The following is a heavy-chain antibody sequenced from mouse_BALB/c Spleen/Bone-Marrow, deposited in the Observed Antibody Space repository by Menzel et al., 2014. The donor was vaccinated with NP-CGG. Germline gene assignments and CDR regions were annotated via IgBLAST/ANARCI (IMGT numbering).Heavy chain of an antibody. CDR1: GFSLTSYG. Sequence: VQLVESGPSLVQPSQSLSITCTVSGFSLTSYGVHWVRQSPGKGLEWLGVIWRGGSTDYNAAFMSRPSITKDNSKSQVFFKMNSLQADDTATYYCAKNIGYYYGSSYYAMDYWGQGTSVTVSS. D-gene: IGHD1-1*01. CDR2: IWRGGST. J-gene: IGHJ4*01. V-gene: IGHV2-5-1*01. CDR3: AKNIGYYYGSSYYAMDY.